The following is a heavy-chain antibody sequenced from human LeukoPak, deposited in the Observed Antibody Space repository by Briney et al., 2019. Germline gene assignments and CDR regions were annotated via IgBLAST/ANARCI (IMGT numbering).Heavy chain of an antibody. Sequence: PGGSLRLSCAASGFTFDNCGMNWVRQAPGKGLEWVSTIANTGGSTSYADSVKGRFTISRDNSQNTLYLQMDNLRAEDTAVYHCVRLAGKDGYRDVFDIWGQGTMVTVSS. CDR1: GFTFDNCG. D-gene: IGHD5-24*01. J-gene: IGHJ3*02. CDR2: IANTGGST. V-gene: IGHV3-23*01. CDR3: VRLAGKDGYRDVFDI.